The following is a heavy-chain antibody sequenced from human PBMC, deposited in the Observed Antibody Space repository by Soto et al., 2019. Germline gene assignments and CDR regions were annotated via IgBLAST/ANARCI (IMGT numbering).Heavy chain of an antibody. J-gene: IGHJ4*02. Sequence: GGSLRLSCAASGFTFSSYSMNWVRQAPGKGLEWVSSISSSNGYIYYADSVKGRFTISRDNAKNSLYLQMNSLRAEDTAVYYCARTIYGSGSSYYFDYWGQGTLVTVSS. CDR1: GFTFSSYS. CDR2: ISSSNGYI. V-gene: IGHV3-21*01. CDR3: ARTIYGSGSSYYFDY. D-gene: IGHD3-10*01.